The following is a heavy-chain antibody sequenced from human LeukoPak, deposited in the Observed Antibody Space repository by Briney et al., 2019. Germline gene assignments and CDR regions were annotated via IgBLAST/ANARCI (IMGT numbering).Heavy chain of an antibody. D-gene: IGHD5-18*01. CDR2: ISAYNGNT. CDR1: GYTFTSYG. J-gene: IGHJ5*02. CDR3: ARQTGGRYSYGYLWFDP. Sequence: ASVKVSCKASGYTFTSYGISWVRQAPGQGLEWMGWISAYNGNTNCAQKLQGRVTMTTDTSTSTAYMELRSLRSDDTAVYYCARQTGGRYSYGYLWFDPWGQGTLVTVSS. V-gene: IGHV1-18*01.